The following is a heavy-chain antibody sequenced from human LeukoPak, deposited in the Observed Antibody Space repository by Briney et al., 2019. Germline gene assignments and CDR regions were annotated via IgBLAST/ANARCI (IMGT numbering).Heavy chain of an antibody. Sequence: SETLSLTCTVSGGSLSSYNWSWIRQPPGKGLEWIGYIYYSGSTNDNPSLKSRVTISVDTSKNQFSPKLSSVTAADTAVYYCARVSWGYDSSEHAFDIWGQGTMVTVSS. CDR2: IYYSGST. CDR1: GGSLSSYN. CDR3: ARVSWGYDSSEHAFDI. V-gene: IGHV4-59*01. J-gene: IGHJ3*02. D-gene: IGHD3-22*01.